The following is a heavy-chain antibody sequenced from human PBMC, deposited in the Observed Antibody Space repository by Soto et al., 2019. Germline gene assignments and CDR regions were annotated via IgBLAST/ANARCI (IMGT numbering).Heavy chain of an antibody. CDR3: ARDGVGVTTVWGFLDY. J-gene: IGHJ4*02. V-gene: IGHV3-33*01. Sequence: QVQMVESGGGVVQPGGSLRLSCAVSESIFRGYGMHWVRQAPGTGLEWVAIIRFDGSNIHYADYVMGRFTISRDNSKNMLYLEMNNLRVEDTAVYYCARDGVGVTTVWGFLDYWGQGTLVTVSA. D-gene: IGHD3-16*01. CDR2: IRFDGSNI. CDR1: ESIFRGYG.